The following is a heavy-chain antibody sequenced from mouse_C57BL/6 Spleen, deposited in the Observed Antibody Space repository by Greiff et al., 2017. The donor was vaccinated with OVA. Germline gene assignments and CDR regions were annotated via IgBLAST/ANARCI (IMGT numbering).Heavy chain of an antibody. D-gene: IGHD1-1*01. CDR2: ISSGSSTL. J-gene: IGHJ4*01. V-gene: IGHV5-17*01. CDR3: ARVITTVGYAMDY. CDR1: GFTFSDYG. Sequence: EVQVVESGGGLVKPGGSLKLSCAASGFTFSDYGMHWVRQAPEKGLEWVAYISSGSSTLYYADTVKGRFTISRDNAKNTLFLQMTSLRSEDTAMYYCARVITTVGYAMDYWGQGTSVTVSS.